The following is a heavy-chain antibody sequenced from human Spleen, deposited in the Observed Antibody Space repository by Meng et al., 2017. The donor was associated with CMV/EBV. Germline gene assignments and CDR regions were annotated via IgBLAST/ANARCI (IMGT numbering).Heavy chain of an antibody. CDR3: ARETAVSWDY. V-gene: IGHV1-2*02. D-gene: IGHD6-13*01. CDR2: ISPNSGGT. CDR1: GYTFIGYY. J-gene: IGHJ4*02. Sequence: ASVKVSCKASGYTFIGYYMHWVRQAPGQGLEWMGWISPNSGGTNYAQKFQGRVTMTRDTSTSTAYMELSRLRSDDTAVYYCARETAVSWDYWGQGTLVTVSS.